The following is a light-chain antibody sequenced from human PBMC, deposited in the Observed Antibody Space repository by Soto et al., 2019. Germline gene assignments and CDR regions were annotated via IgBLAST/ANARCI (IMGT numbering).Light chain of an antibody. CDR1: QSVLYSSNNKNY. CDR3: QQYYSPWT. CDR2: WAS. Sequence: DIVMTQSPDSLAVSLGERATINCKSSQSVLYSSNNKNYLAWYQQKSGQPPKLLIYWASTRESGVPDRFSGSGYGTDFTLTISSLQAEDVAVYYCQQYYSPWTFGQGTKVEIK. V-gene: IGKV4-1*01. J-gene: IGKJ1*01.